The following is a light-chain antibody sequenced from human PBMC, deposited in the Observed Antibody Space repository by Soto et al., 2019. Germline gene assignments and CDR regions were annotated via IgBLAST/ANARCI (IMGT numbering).Light chain of an antibody. J-gene: IGLJ2*01. Sequence: NFMLTQPQSLSESPGKTVTISCTRSSGDIARNYVQWYQQRPGSAPSAVIHEDDQRPSGVPDRFSGSVDRSSNSASLTISGLKTEDEADYYCQSYDSSNQGVFGGGTKVTVL. CDR3: QSYDSSNQGV. CDR1: SGDIARNY. CDR2: EDD. V-gene: IGLV6-57*03.